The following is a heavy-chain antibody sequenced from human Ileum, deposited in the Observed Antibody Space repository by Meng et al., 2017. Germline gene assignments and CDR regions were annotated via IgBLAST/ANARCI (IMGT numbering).Heavy chain of an antibody. V-gene: IGHV6-1*01. CDR1: GGSVSSNIAA. CDR2: TYYRSKWYS. J-gene: IGHJ4*02. Sequence: QVPREQSGPGPVKPSQTPFLPWAVSGGSVSSNIAAWNWIRQSPLRGLEWLGRTYYRSKWYSEYAVSVKSRISITPDTSKNQFSLQMNSVTPEDTAVYYCASGSGSLDYWGPGTLVTVSS. CDR3: ASGSGSLDY. D-gene: IGHD3-3*01.